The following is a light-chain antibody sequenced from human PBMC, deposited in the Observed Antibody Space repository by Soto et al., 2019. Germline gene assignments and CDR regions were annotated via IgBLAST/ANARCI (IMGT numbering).Light chain of an antibody. CDR1: QGISSY. Sequence: DIQLTQSPSFLSASVGDRVTITCRASQGISSYLAWYQQKPGKAPKLLIYAASTLQSGVPSRFSGSGSGTEFTLTISSLQPEDFATYCCQQLKNYPRTFGQGTTVDIK. CDR2: AAS. J-gene: IGKJ1*01. V-gene: IGKV1-9*01. CDR3: QQLKNYPRT.